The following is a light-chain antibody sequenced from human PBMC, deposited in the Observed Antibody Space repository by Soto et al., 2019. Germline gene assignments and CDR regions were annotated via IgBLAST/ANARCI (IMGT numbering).Light chain of an antibody. J-gene: IGLJ3*02. CDR3: TSFEGIATWV. V-gene: IGLV2-8*01. CDR2: GVT. CDR1: NTNVGGFNY. Sequence: QSVLTQPPSASGAPGQSVTISCTGTNTNVGGFNYVSWYQQYPGKAPKLLIYGVTKRPSGVPDRFSGSKSGTPAYLTVAGLQAEDEDDYYCTSFEGIATWVFGGGTKLTVL.